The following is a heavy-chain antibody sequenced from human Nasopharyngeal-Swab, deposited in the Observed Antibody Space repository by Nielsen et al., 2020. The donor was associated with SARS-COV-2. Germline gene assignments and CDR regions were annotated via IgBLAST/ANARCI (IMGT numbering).Heavy chain of an antibody. CDR1: GGSISNYNNY. CDR3: ARGTPFDY. D-gene: IGHD1-1*01. CDR2: IYRLGGT. V-gene: IGHV4-31*03. Sequence: SETLSLTCTVSGGSISNYNNYWTWIRQLPGKGLEWIGYIYRLGGTSYNPSLKSRVTISLDASNNQFSLRLSSVTAADTAMFYCARGTPFDYWGQGILVTVSS. J-gene: IGHJ4*02.